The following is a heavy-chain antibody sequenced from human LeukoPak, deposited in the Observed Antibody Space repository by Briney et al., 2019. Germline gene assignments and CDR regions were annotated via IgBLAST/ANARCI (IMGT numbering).Heavy chain of an antibody. CDR1: GYTFTSYD. D-gene: IGHD5-12*01. V-gene: IGHV1-8*03. J-gene: IGHJ4*02. Sequence: ASVKVSCKASGYTFTSYDISWVRQAPGQGLEWMGWMNPNSGNTGYAQKFQGRVTITRNTSISTAYMELSSLRSEDTAVYYCARSGYDYLFDGFDYWGQGTLVTVSS. CDR2: MNPNSGNT. CDR3: ARSGYDYLFDGFDY.